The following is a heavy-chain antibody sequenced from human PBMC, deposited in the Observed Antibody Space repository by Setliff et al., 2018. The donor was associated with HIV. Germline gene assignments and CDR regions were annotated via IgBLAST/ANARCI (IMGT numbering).Heavy chain of an antibody. D-gene: IGHD6-19*01. Sequence: PSETLSLTCTVSGGSISSGSYYWSWIRQPAGKGLEWIGRIYTSGSTNYNPSLKSRVTISVDTSKNQFSLKLSSVTAADTAVYYCARDQSSSDWYDADAFDIWGQGTMVTVSS. CDR2: IYTSGST. CDR3: ARDQSSSDWYDADAFDI. CDR1: GGSISSGSYY. J-gene: IGHJ3*02. V-gene: IGHV4-61*02.